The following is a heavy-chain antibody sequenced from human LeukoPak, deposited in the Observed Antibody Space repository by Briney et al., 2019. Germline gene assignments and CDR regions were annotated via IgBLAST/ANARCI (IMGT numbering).Heavy chain of an antibody. Sequence: SETLSLTCTVSGGSISSYYWSWIRQPAGRGLEWIGRIYTSGSTNYNPPLKSRVTMSVDTSKNQFSLKLSSVTAADTAVYYCARGSPREGAFDIWGQGTMVTVSS. V-gene: IGHV4-4*07. CDR2: IYTSGST. CDR1: GGSISSYY. CDR3: ARGSPREGAFDI. J-gene: IGHJ3*02.